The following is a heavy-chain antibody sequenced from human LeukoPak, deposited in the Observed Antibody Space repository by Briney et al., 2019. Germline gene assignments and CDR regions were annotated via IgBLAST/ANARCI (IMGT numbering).Heavy chain of an antibody. Sequence: ASVKVSCKASGYTFTSYYMHWVRQAPGQGLEWMGWINPNSGGTNYAQKFQGRVTMTRNTSISTAYMELSSLRSEDTAVYYCARQGGRNYDILTGYFYYYGMDVWGQGTTVTVSS. CDR2: INPNSGGT. D-gene: IGHD3-9*01. CDR3: ARQGGRNYDILTGYFYYYGMDV. CDR1: GYTFTSYY. J-gene: IGHJ6*02. V-gene: IGHV1-2*02.